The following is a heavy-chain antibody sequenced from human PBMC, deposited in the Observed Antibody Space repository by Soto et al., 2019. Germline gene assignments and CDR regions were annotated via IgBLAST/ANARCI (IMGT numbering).Heavy chain of an antibody. Sequence: SETLSLTCAVSGYSIASGYDCAWIREPPGKGLEWIGSIYHAGSFYYKPSLNSRVAMSLDTSDNHFSLKLTSVTAADTAVYYCSTTFDYYGMDVWGQGTTVTVSS. V-gene: IGHV4-38-2*01. J-gene: IGHJ6*02. D-gene: IGHD1-1*01. CDR2: IYHAGSF. CDR1: GYSIASGYD. CDR3: STTFDYYGMDV.